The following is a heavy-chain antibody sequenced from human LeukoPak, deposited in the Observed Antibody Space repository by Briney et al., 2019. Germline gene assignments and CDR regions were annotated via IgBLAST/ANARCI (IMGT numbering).Heavy chain of an antibody. J-gene: IGHJ4*02. D-gene: IGHD5-12*01. Sequence: SETLSLTCAVYGGSFSGYYWSWIRQPPGKGLEWIGEINHSGSTNYNPSLKSRVTISVDTSKNQFSLKLSSVTAADTAVYYCARQQRGYDSPFDYWGQGTLVTVSS. CDR3: ARQQRGYDSPFDY. V-gene: IGHV4-34*01. CDR1: GGSFSGYY. CDR2: INHSGST.